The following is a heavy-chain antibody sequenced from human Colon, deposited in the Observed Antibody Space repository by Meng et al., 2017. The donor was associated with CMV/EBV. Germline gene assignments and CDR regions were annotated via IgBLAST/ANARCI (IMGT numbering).Heavy chain of an antibody. J-gene: IGHJ4*02. D-gene: IGHD3-3*01. CDR2: VSGDGFSA. CDR3: AKSGGETDDLWSGYYNFIDY. V-gene: IGHV3-43*02. Sequence: GASLKISCEASGFYFDDYVMHWVRQVPGKGLEWVSLVSGDGFSAYYVDSVRGRFTISRDNSRNVLYLQMNSLRVEDTAVYYCAKSGGETDDLWSGYYNFIDYWGQGTPVTVSS. CDR1: GFYFDDYV.